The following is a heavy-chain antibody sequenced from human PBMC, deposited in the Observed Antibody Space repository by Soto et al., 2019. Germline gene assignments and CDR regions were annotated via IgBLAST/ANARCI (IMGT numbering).Heavy chain of an antibody. CDR3: ARDSTLAY. CDR2: INPSSGGT. CDR1: GYTFTNYY. Sequence: QVQLVQSGAEVKKPGASVKVSCKASGYTFTNYYMHWVRQAPGQGIEWMGIINPSSGGTSYAQKFQGRVTMTRDTSTSTVYMELSSLSSEDTAVYYCARDSTLAYWGQGTLVTVSS. V-gene: IGHV1-46*01. J-gene: IGHJ4*02.